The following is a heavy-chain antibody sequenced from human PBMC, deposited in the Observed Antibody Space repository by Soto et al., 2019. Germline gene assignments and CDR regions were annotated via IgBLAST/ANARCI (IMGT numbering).Heavy chain of an antibody. V-gene: IGHV1-69*01. CDR3: ASGIQLWLRRINNGYSG. D-gene: IGHD5-18*01. CDR1: GGTFSTYG. CDR2: IIPMFGTA. J-gene: IGHJ4*02. Sequence: QVQLVQSGAEVKKPESSVKVSCKAPGGTFSTYGISWIRQAPGQGLEWMGGIIPMFGTANYAQRFQDRVTNTADESTNTVYMELSSLRSEDTAVYFCASGIQLWLRRINNGYSGWGQGTLVTVSS.